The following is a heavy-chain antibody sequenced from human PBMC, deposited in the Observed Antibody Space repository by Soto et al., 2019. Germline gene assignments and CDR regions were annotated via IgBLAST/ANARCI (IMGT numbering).Heavy chain of an antibody. CDR2: MNSDGSTT. V-gene: IGHV3-74*01. D-gene: IGHD3-3*01. J-gene: IGHJ6*02. CDR3: TKDEGALAYYDFWSGYYTYYGMDV. Sequence: PGGSLRLSCAASGFTFGNYWMHWVRQAPGKGLEWVSRMNSDGSTTNYADSVKGRFTISRDNSKNTLYPQMNSLRAEDTAVYYCTKDEGALAYYDFWSGYYTYYGMDVWGQGTTVTVS. CDR1: GFTFGNYW.